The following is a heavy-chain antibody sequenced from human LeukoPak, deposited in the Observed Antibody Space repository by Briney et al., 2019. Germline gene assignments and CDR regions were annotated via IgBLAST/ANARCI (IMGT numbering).Heavy chain of an antibody. J-gene: IGHJ6*02. CDR3: AKDIWEGESGYYYYYGMDV. V-gene: IGHV3-9*01. Sequence: PGRSLRLSCAASGFTFDDYAMHWVRQAPGKGLEWVSGISWNSGSIGYADSVKGRFTTSRDNAKNSLYLQMNSLRAEDTALYYCAKDIWEGESGYYYYYGMDVWGQGTTVTVSS. CDR2: ISWNSGSI. D-gene: IGHD1-26*01. CDR1: GFTFDDYA.